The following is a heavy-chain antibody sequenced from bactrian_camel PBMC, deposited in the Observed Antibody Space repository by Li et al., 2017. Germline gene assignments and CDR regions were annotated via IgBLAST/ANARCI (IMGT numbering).Heavy chain of an antibody. V-gene: IGHV3-2*01. Sequence: HVQLVESGGGLVQPGGSLRLSCVASGIIFSNFYVTWVRQVSGKGLEWVSIIYNDTANTYTNTYYTDSVQGRFAISRDNARNWLDLQMDSLEPGDTARYYCAADRRRHGPPSLRPGDYSVWGQGTQVTVS. CDR1: GIIFSNFY. D-gene: IGHD2*01. CDR3: AADRRRHGPPSLRPGDYSV. CDR2: IYNDTANTYTNT. J-gene: IGHJ4*01.